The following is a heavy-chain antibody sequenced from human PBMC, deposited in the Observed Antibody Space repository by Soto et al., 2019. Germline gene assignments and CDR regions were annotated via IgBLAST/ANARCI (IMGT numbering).Heavy chain of an antibody. V-gene: IGHV4-31*03. CDR1: GGSISSGGYY. CDR3: ARVPSIAAAGTNWFDP. D-gene: IGHD6-13*01. CDR2: IYYSGST. J-gene: IGHJ5*02. Sequence: PSETLSLTCTVSGGSISSGGYYWSWIRQHPGKGLEWIGYIYYSGSTYYNPSLKSRVTISVDTSKNQFSLKLSSVTAADTAVYYCARVPSIAAAGTNWFDPWGQGTMVTVYS.